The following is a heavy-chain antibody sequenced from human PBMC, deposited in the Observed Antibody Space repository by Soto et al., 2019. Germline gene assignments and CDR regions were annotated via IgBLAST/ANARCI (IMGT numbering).Heavy chain of an antibody. CDR2: VYSTGGT. CDR3: VRQGIGTQHGLVDV. CDR1: SGPSSTHN. V-gene: IGHV4-59*08. Sequence: QVQLQQSGPGLVKPSETLSLTCSVSSGPSSTHNWGWIRQPPGRGLEWIGYVYSTGGTSYNPSLKSRVTISADTSTNHISLTLSSVTAADTALCYCVRQGIGTQHGLVDVWGQGTTVTVSS. D-gene: IGHD3-10*01. J-gene: IGHJ6*02.